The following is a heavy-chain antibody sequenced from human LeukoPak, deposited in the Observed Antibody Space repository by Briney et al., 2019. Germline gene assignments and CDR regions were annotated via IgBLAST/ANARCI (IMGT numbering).Heavy chain of an antibody. Sequence: PGGSLRLSCAASGFTFDDYAMHWVRQAPGKGLEGVSGTSWNSGSIGYADSVKGRFTISRDNAKNSMYLQMNSLRAEDTALYYCAKARHGLTMVRGVYFDYWGQGTLVTVSS. CDR1: GFTFDDYA. D-gene: IGHD3-10*01. J-gene: IGHJ4*02. CDR2: TSWNSGSI. V-gene: IGHV3-9*01. CDR3: AKARHGLTMVRGVYFDY.